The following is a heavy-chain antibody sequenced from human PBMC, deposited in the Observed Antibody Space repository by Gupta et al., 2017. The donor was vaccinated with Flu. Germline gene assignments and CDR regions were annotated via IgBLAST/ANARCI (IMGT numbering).Heavy chain of an antibody. J-gene: IGHJ4*02. D-gene: IGHD1-26*01. V-gene: IGHV4-34*01. CDR3: ARGPGGSYFGVYFDY. CDR1: GGSFGYYF. Sequence: QVQLQQWGAGVLKPSETLSLTCAVNGGSFGYYFWCCLRQPPGKGLEWIGENNHYGSTNYNPSLESRVTISVDTSKNQFFLKLTSVTAADTAVYYCARGPGGSYFGVYFDYWGQGTLVTVSS. CDR2: NNHYGST.